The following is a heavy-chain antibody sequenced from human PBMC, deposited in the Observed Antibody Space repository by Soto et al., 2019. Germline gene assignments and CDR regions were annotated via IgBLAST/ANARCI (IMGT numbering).Heavy chain of an antibody. CDR1: GGSVSSGSYY. V-gene: IGHV4-61*01. D-gene: IGHD3-22*01. CDR2: IYYSGST. Sequence: SETLSLTCTVSGGSVSSGSYYWSWIRQPPGKGLEWIGYIYYSGSTIYNPSLKSRVTISVDTSKNQFSLKLSSVTAADTAVYYCARESFYDSGGFHGFDYWGQGTLVTVSS. CDR3: ARESFYDSGGFHGFDY. J-gene: IGHJ4*02.